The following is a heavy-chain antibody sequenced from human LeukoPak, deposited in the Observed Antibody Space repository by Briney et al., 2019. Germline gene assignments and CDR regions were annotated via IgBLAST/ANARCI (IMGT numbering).Heavy chain of an antibody. J-gene: IGHJ5*02. V-gene: IGHV3-30*18. CDR2: ISYDGSNK. CDR3: AKDRAAAPFDP. D-gene: IGHD2-15*01. Sequence: GGSLRLSCAASGFTFSSYGMHWVRQAPGKGLEGGAVISYDGSNKYYADSVKGRFTISRDNSKNTLYLQMNSLRAEDTAVYYCAKDRAAAPFDPWGQGTLVTVSS. CDR1: GFTFSSYG.